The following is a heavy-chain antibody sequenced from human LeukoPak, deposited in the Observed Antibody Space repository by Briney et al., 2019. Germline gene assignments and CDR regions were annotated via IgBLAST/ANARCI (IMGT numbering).Heavy chain of an antibody. Sequence: KASETLSLTCAVYGGSFSGYYWSWIRQPPGKGLEWIGEINHSGSTNYNPSLKSRVTISVDTSKNQFSLKLSSVTAADTAVYYCARLYMVRGVIKDKYYFDYWGQGTLVTVSS. J-gene: IGHJ4*02. CDR3: ARLYMVRGVIKDKYYFDY. CDR1: GGSFSGYY. D-gene: IGHD3-10*01. V-gene: IGHV4-34*01. CDR2: INHSGST.